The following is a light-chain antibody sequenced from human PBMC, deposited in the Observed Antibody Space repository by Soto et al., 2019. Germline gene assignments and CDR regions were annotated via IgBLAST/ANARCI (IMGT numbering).Light chain of an antibody. CDR3: SSYTPYLPLDV. V-gene: IGLV2-14*01. CDR2: EVS. Sequence: QSVLTQPASVSGSPGQSITISCTGTSSDVGGYDYVSWYQQHPGKAPKLIIYEVSNRPSGVSNRFSGSKSGNTASLTISGLQAEDEADYYCSSYTPYLPLDVLGTGTKLTVL. CDR1: SSDVGGYDY. J-gene: IGLJ1*01.